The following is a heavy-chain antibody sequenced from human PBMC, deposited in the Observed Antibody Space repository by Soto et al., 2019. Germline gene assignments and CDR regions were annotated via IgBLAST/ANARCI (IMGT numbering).Heavy chain of an antibody. CDR1: GFTFDDYA. V-gene: IGHV3-9*01. CDR3: ARIDTAMSFDY. Sequence: EVQLVESGGGLVQPGRSLRLSCAASGFTFDDYAMHWVRQAPGKGLEWVSGISWNSGSIGYADSVKGRFTISRDNAKNSLYLQMNSLRAEDTAVYYCARIDTAMSFDYWGQGTLVTVSS. D-gene: IGHD5-18*01. CDR2: ISWNSGSI. J-gene: IGHJ4*02.